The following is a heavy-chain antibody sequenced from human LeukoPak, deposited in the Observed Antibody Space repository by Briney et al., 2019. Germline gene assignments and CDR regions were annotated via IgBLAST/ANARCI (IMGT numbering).Heavy chain of an antibody. J-gene: IGHJ6*02. CDR3: ASEVVPAAFAMDV. D-gene: IGHD2-2*01. CDR1: GGSISSGDYY. CDR2: IYYSGST. V-gene: IGHV4-31*03. Sequence: SETLSLTCTVCGGSISSGDYYWFWIRQHPGKGLEWIGYIYYSGSTYYNPSLKSRLTISVDTSKNQFSLKLSSVTAADTAVYYCASEVVPAAFAMDVWGQGATATVSS.